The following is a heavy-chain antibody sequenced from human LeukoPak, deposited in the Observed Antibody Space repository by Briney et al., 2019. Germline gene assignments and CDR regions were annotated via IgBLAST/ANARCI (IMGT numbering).Heavy chain of an antibody. Sequence: PGRSLRLSCAASGFTLSSYGMHWVRQAPGKGLEWVAIVSYDGSNKYYADSVKGRFTISRDNSKNTLYLQMNSLRAEDTAVYYCASTAAAAGTAIDYWGQGTLVTVSS. D-gene: IGHD6-13*01. CDR2: VSYDGSNK. CDR3: ASTAAAAGTAIDY. CDR1: GFTLSSYG. V-gene: IGHV3-30*03. J-gene: IGHJ4*02.